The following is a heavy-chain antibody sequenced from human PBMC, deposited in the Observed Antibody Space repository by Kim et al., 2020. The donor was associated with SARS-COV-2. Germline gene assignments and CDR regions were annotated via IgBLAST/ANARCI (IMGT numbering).Heavy chain of an antibody. D-gene: IGHD4-17*01. J-gene: IGHJ6*02. CDR2: IWYDGSNK. CDR1: GFTFSSYG. Sequence: GGSLRLSCAASGFTFSSYGMHWVRQAPGKGLEWVAVIWYDGSNKYYADSVKGRFTISRDNSKNTLYLQMNSLRAEDTAVYYCAKDLLTTVTTAGYGMDVWGQGTTVPVPS. V-gene: IGHV3-33*06. CDR3: AKDLLTTVTTAGYGMDV.